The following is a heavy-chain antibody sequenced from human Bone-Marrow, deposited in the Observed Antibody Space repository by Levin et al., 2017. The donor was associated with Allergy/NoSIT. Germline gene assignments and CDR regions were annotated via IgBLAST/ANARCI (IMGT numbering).Heavy chain of an antibody. CDR3: ARMIYRRGDDDEDRFDF. Sequence: ASVKVSCQASGYTFTDFYIHWVRQAPGQGLEWMGQINPKSEATKYAPNLQGRVTMTRDTSTKAVSMELSSLRSDDTAVIYCARMIYRRGDDDEDRFDFWGQGTLVTVSP. V-gene: IGHV1-2*06. J-gene: IGHJ4*02. CDR1: GYTFTDFY. D-gene: IGHD3/OR15-3a*01. CDR2: INPKSEAT.